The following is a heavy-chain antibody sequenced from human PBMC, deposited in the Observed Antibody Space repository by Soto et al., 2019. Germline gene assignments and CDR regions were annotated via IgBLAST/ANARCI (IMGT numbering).Heavy chain of an antibody. CDR2: INPSTLVT. Sequence: QVQLVQSGAEVKKPGASVKVSCKASGYTLTHYYMHWVRQAPEQGPEWVGVINPSTLVTSYAQKFQGRVTMTRDTSTSTVYMELNSLISEDTAVYYCARNGQTYDYYFFDNWGQGTLVTVSS. CDR1: GYTLTHYY. J-gene: IGHJ4*02. D-gene: IGHD5-12*01. CDR3: ARNGQTYDYYFFDN. V-gene: IGHV1-46*01.